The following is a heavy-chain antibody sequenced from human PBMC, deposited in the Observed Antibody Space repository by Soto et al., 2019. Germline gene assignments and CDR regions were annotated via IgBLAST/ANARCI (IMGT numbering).Heavy chain of an antibody. V-gene: IGHV3-7*05. CDR3: ARRTSIAALGAAQDYYYYGMDV. J-gene: IGHJ6*02. D-gene: IGHD6-6*01. CDR1: GFTFSSYW. Sequence: LRLSCAASGFTFSSYWMSWVRQAPGKGLEWVANIKQDGSEKYYVDSVKGRFTISRDNAKNSLYLQMNSLRAEDTAVYYCARRTSIAALGAAQDYYYYGMDVWGQGTTVTVSS. CDR2: IKQDGSEK.